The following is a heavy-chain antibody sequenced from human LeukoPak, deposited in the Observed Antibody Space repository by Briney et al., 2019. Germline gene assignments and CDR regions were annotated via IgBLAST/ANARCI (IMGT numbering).Heavy chain of an antibody. CDR1: GGFVGIGSYY. CDR2: IYTSGIT. D-gene: IGHD3/OR15-3a*01. CDR3: ARTNDFWTGYFEK. V-gene: IGHV4-61*02. Sequence: PSETLSLTCTVPGGFVGIGSYYWTWIRQPAGKGLEWIGRIYTSGITKYNPSLESRLSISLDTSKNQFSLKLNSVTAADTAVYYCARTNDFWTGYFEKWGQGTLVSVSS. J-gene: IGHJ4*02.